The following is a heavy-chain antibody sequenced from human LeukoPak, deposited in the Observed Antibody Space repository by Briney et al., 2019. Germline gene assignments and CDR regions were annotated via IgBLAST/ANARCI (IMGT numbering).Heavy chain of an antibody. Sequence: GASLRLSCAASGFIFSNYAMSWVRQAPGKGLEWVSGISGSGGTTYYADSVKGRFTISRDSSQNTLYLQMNSLRADDTAVYYCAKMDARTTAMRGMDVWGQGTTVTVSS. J-gene: IGHJ6*02. CDR3: AKMDARTTAMRGMDV. V-gene: IGHV3-23*01. CDR2: ISGSGGTT. CDR1: GFIFSNYA. D-gene: IGHD5-18*01.